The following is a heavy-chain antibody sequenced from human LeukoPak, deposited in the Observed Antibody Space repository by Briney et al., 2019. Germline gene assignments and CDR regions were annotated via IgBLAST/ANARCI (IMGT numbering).Heavy chain of an antibody. J-gene: IGHJ4*02. CDR1: GFTFSSYG. V-gene: IGHV3-33*06. CDR2: IWYDGSNK. D-gene: IGHD5-12*01. Sequence: GGSLRLSCAASGFTFSSYGMHWVRQAPGKGLEWVAVIWYDGSNKYYADSVKGRFTISRDNSKNTLYLQMNSLRAEDTAVYYCAKEVVATIEGGPFDYWGQGTLVTVSS. CDR3: AKEVVATIEGGPFDY.